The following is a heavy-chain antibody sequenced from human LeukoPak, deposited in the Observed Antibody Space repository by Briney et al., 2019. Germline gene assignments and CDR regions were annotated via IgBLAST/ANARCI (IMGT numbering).Heavy chain of an antibody. V-gene: IGHV3-53*01. CDR2: IYRTYNT. Sequence: GGSLRLSCAASGFDFSGNYMTWVRQAPGEALEWVSVIYRTYNTYYADSVKGRFTISRDNSENTLYLQMNNLRPDDTAVYYCARGYYLDYWGQGTLVTVSS. J-gene: IGHJ4*02. CDR1: GFDFSGNY. D-gene: IGHD6-13*01. CDR3: ARGYYLDY.